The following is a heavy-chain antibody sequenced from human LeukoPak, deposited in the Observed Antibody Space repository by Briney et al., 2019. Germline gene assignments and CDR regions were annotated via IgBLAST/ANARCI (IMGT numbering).Heavy chain of an antibody. CDR3: AKDPRGGGYSHGSNWFDP. V-gene: IGHV3-30*02. J-gene: IGHJ5*02. Sequence: PGGSLRLSCAASGFTFSRDNLHWVRQAPGKGLEWVAFMPYDGSNKYYADSVKGRFTISRDNSKNTLYLQMNSLRAEDTAVYYCAKDPRGGGYSHGSNWFDPWGQGTLVTVSS. CDR2: MPYDGSNK. D-gene: IGHD5-18*01. CDR1: GFTFSRDN.